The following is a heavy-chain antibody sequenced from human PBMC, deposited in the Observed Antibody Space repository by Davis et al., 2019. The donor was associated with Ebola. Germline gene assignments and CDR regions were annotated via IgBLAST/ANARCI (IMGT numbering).Heavy chain of an antibody. J-gene: IGHJ4*02. Sequence: GESLKISCAASGFTFSSYSMNWVRQAPGKGLEWVSSISSSSSYIYYADPVKGRFTISRDNAKNSLYLQMNSLRAEDTALYYCARRSYSSSGHFDYWGQGTLVTVSS. CDR1: GFTFSSYS. D-gene: IGHD6-13*01. CDR3: ARRSYSSSGHFDY. V-gene: IGHV3-21*04. CDR2: ISSSSSYI.